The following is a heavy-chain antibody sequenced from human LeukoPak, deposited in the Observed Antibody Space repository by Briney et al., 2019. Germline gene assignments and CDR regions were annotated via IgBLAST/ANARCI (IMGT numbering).Heavy chain of an antibody. J-gene: IGHJ4*02. D-gene: IGHD3-10*01. CDR1: GYTFTSYA. CDR2: INAGNGNT. V-gene: IGHV1-3*01. CDR3: ARDGAPDYGSGSYTFDY. Sequence: ASVKVSCKASGYTFTSYAMHWVRQAPGQRLEWMGWINAGNGNTKYSQKFQGRVTITRDTSASTAYMELSSLRSGDTAVYHCARDGAPDYGSGSYTFDYWGQGTLVTVSS.